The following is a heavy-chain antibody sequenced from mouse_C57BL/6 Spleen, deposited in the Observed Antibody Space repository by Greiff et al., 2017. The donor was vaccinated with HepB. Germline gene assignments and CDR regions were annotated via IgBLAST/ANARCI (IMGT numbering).Heavy chain of an antibody. CDR3: ARGRSWYFDY. CDR2: ISSGSSTI. Sequence: EVKLMESGGGLVKPGGSLKLSCAASGFTFSDYGMHWVRQAPEKGLEWVAYISSGSSTIYYADTVKGRFTISRDNAKNTLFLQMTSLRSEDTTMYYCARGRSWYFDYWGQGTTLTVSS. CDR1: GFTFSDYG. V-gene: IGHV5-17*01. J-gene: IGHJ2*01.